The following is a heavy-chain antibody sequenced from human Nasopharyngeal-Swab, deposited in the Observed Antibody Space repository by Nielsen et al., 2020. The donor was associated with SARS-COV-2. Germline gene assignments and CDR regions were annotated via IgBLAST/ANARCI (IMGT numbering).Heavy chain of an antibody. CDR2: IRGSGDAT. V-gene: IGHV3-23*01. Sequence: GESLKISCAASGFTFSNYAMSWVRQAPGKGLEWVSGIRGSGDATYYADSVKGRFTISRDNSKNTLYLQMDSLKAEDTAVYYCAKGTGATYRAIDYWGQGTLVTVSS. D-gene: IGHD1-26*01. CDR1: GFTFSNYA. J-gene: IGHJ4*02. CDR3: AKGTGATYRAIDY.